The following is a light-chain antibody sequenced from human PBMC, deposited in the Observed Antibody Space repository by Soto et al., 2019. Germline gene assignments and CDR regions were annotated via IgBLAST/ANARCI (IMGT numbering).Light chain of an antibody. V-gene: IGKV1-17*01. J-gene: IGKJ5*01. CDR3: LQHNTYPFT. CDR1: PSISSY. CDR2: AAS. Sequence: DIQMHQSPSTLSASVGARSPITGRASPSISSYLNWYQQKPGKVPKRLIYAASSLQGGVPSRCSGSGAGTEFTLTSSSLQPEGFATYYCLQHNTYPFTFGQGTRLEIK.